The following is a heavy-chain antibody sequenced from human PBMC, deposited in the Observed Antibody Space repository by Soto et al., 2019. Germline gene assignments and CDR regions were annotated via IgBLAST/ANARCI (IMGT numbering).Heavy chain of an antibody. CDR1: GFVFSSYW. J-gene: IGHJ2*01. CDR3: ARGRQGSRSFDL. V-gene: IGHV3-74*01. Sequence: EVQLVESGGGLVQPGGSLRLSCAGSGFVFSSYWMHWVRQVPGKGLVWVSRNDGSSTTYADSVNGRFTISRDNAKNTLYLQMNSLGAADTAVYYWARGRQGSRSFDLWGRGTLVTVSS. CDR2: NDGSST.